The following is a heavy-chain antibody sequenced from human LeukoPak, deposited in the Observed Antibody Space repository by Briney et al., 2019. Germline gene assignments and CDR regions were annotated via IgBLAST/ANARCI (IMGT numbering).Heavy chain of an antibody. CDR1: GFTFTSYY. CDR2: INPSGSYT. Sequence: ASVKVSCKASGFTFTSYYMHWVRQAPGQGLEWMGIINPSGSYTSYAQKFQGRVTMTRGTSTSTVYMELSSLRAEDTAVYYCARDNSGGSTWWFDPWGQGTLVTVSS. CDR3: ARDNSGGSTWWFDP. V-gene: IGHV1-46*01. J-gene: IGHJ5*02. D-gene: IGHD2-15*01.